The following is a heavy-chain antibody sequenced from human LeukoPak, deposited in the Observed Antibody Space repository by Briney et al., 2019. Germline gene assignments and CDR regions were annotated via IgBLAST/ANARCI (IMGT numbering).Heavy chain of an antibody. V-gene: IGHV3-23*01. CDR1: GFTFSSYA. CDR3: AKDVPLYYDYVWGSYRYTEQYNWFDP. Sequence: GGSLRLSCAASGFTFSSYAMSWVRQAPGKGLGWVSAISGSGGSTYYADSVKGRFTISRDNSKNTLYLQMNSLRAEDTAVYYCAKDVPLYYDYVWGSYRYTEQYNWFDPWGQGTLVTVSS. CDR2: ISGSGGST. J-gene: IGHJ5*02. D-gene: IGHD3-16*02.